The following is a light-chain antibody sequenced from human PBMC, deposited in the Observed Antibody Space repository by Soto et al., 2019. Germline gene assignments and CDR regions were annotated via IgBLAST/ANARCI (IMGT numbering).Light chain of an antibody. CDR1: QSVARNY. CDR3: QHYAISPLT. J-gene: IGKJ4*02. Sequence: EIVLTQSPGTLSLSPGERATLSCRASQSVARNYLAWYQHKPGQAPRLLIHDASSKATGIPDRFSGSGYGTAFDLTISRVEPEDFAGYYCQHYAISPLTFGGGNTVSIK. V-gene: IGKV3-20*01. CDR2: DAS.